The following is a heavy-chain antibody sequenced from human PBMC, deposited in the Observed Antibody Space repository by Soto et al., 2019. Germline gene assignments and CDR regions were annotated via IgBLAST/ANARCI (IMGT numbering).Heavy chain of an antibody. CDR3: ARCFGDDYVWGSYRYRYFDY. Sequence: SVKVSCKASGHTFTGYYMHWVRQAPGQGLEWMGRIIPILGRANYAQKFQGRVTITADKSTSTAYMELSSLRSEDTAVYYCARCFGDDYVWGSYRYRYFDYWGPGNLVTVSS. CDR1: GHTFTGYY. V-gene: IGHV1-69*02. D-gene: IGHD3-16*02. CDR2: IIPILGRA. J-gene: IGHJ4*02.